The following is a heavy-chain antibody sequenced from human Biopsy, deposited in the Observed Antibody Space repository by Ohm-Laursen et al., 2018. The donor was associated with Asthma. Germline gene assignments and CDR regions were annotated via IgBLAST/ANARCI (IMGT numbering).Heavy chain of an antibody. CDR1: GHTLTDLS. Sequence: ASVTVSCNISGHTLTDLSMHWVRQAPGQGLEWMGGHDHEEGGTVNARRFQGRVTMTEDTSTDTAYMELSSLSSDDTAVYYCASDFPKDYVRYNFQFWGQGTLVTVSS. D-gene: IGHD4-17*01. CDR3: ASDFPKDYVRYNFQF. V-gene: IGHV1-24*01. CDR2: HDHEEGGT. J-gene: IGHJ4*02.